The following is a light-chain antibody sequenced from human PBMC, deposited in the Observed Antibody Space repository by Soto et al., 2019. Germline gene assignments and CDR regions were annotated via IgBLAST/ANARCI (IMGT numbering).Light chain of an antibody. CDR2: SNN. J-gene: IGLJ3*02. Sequence: QAVVPQPPSASGTPGQRVTISCSGSSSNLGSNTVNWYQQLPGTAPKLLIYSNNQRPSGVPDRLSGSKSGTSASLAISALQSEDEADYYCAAGDDRLTGVVFGGGSKLTVL. V-gene: IGLV1-44*01. CDR3: AAGDDRLTGVV. CDR1: SSNLGSNT.